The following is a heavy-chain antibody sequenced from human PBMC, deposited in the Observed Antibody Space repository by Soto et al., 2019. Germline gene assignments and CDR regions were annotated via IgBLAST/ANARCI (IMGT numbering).Heavy chain of an antibody. CDR3: VRQGIDSLHGLVDV. D-gene: IGHD2-15*01. CDR2: VYYTGDT. Sequence: QVQLQQSGPRLVKPSETLSLTCTVSSGPDRSHNWGWIRQPPGRGLEWIGYVYYTGDTAYNPSLRGRVTMSADTSTNDISLPLNSVTAADTAVYYCVRQGIDSLHGLVDVWGQGTTVSVSS. V-gene: IGHV4-59*08. J-gene: IGHJ6*02. CDR1: SGPDRSHN.